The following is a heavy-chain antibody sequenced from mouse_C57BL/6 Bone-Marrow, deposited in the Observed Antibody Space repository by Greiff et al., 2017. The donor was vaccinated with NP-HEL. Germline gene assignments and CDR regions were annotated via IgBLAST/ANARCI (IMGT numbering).Heavy chain of an antibody. Sequence: VQLVESGAELARPGASVKLSCKASGYTFTSYGISWVKQRTGQGLEWIGEIYPRSGNTYYNEKFKGKATLTADKSSSTAYMELRSLTSEDSAVYFCARPLLLRSYFDVWGTGTTVTVSS. CDR3: ARPLLLRSYFDV. D-gene: IGHD1-1*01. V-gene: IGHV1-81*01. CDR2: IYPRSGNT. J-gene: IGHJ1*03. CDR1: GYTFTSYG.